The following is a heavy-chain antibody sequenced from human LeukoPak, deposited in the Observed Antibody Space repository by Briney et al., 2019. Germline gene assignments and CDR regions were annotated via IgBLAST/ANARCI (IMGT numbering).Heavy chain of an antibody. J-gene: IGHJ6*02. CDR2: IKQDGSEK. D-gene: IGHD4-17*01. CDR1: GFTFSSYW. CDR3: ARDKASYGDYGTMFDYYYGMDV. Sequence: PGGSLRLSCAASGFTFSSYWMSWVRQAPGKGLEWVANIKQDGSEKYYVDSVKGRFTISRDNAKNSLYLQMNSLRAEDTAVYYCARDKASYGDYGTMFDYYYGMDVWGQGTTVTVSS. V-gene: IGHV3-7*01.